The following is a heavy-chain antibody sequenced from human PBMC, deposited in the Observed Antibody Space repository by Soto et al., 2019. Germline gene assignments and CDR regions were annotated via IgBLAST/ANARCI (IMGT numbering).Heavy chain of an antibody. CDR3: AKQFSGWSYYFDY. CDR2: ISYDGSTR. D-gene: IGHD6-19*01. Sequence: QVQLVESGGGVVQPGRSLRLSCAASGFTFSTNAMHWVRQAPGKGLEWVEVISYDGSTRYYADSMKGRFTISRDNSKNTLYLQMNNLRAEDTAVYYCAKQFSGWSYYFDYWGQGTLVTVSS. V-gene: IGHV3-30-3*02. CDR1: GFTFSTNA. J-gene: IGHJ4*02.